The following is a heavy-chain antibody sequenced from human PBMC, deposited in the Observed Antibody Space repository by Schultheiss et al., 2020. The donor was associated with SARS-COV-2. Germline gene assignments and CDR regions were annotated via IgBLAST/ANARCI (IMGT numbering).Heavy chain of an antibody. Sequence: SQTLSLTCAVYGGSFSGHYWSWIRQPPGKGLEWIGEINHSGSTNYNPSLKSRVTISVDTSKNQFSLKLSSVTAADTAVYYCARLPRGGSYSLSWGQGTLVTVSS. CDR2: INHSGST. V-gene: IGHV4-34*01. CDR1: GGSFSGHY. CDR3: ARLPRGGSYSLS. J-gene: IGHJ5*02. D-gene: IGHD1-26*01.